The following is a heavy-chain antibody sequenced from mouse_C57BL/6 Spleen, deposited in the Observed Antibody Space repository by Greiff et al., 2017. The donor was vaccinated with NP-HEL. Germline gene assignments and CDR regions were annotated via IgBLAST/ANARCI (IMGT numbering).Heavy chain of an antibody. J-gene: IGHJ3*01. V-gene: IGHV1-82*01. CDR1: GYAFSSSW. D-gene: IGHD3-2*02. CDR3: ADSSGPSFAY. CDR2: IYPGDGDT. Sequence: QVQLKQSGPELVKPGASVKISCKASGYAFSSSWMNWVKRRPGKGLEWIGRIYPGDGDTNYNGKFKGKATLTADKSSSTAYMQLSSLTSEDSAVYFCADSSGPSFAYWGQGTLVTVSA.